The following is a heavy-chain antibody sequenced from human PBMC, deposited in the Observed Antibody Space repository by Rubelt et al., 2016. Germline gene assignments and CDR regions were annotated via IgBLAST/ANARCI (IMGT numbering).Heavy chain of an antibody. D-gene: IGHD3-10*01. CDR3: ATSPKLEDAFDI. V-gene: IGHV4-39*07. CDR1: GVSVSRGSYF. Sequence: QMQLQESGPGLAKPSETLSLTCTVSGVSVSRGSYFWGWIRQPPGKGLEWIGEINHSGSTNYNPSLKSRVTISVDTSKNQFSLKLSSVTAADTAVYYCATSPKLEDAFDIWGQGTMVTVSS. J-gene: IGHJ3*02. CDR2: INHSGST.